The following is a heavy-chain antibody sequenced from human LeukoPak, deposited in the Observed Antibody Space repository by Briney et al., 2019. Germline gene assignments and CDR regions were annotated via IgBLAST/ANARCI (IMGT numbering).Heavy chain of an antibody. D-gene: IGHD6-19*01. CDR2: INAYNGYT. J-gene: IGHJ4*02. V-gene: IGHV1-18*01. CDR3: ARGRGSSDWYYCDN. CDR1: GYTFTNYG. Sequence: GASVTVSCKASGYTFTNYGITWVRHAPGQGLEWMGWINAYNGYTNYAQKMQDRVTVTTDTSTSTAYMELRSLRSDDTAVYYCARGRGSSDWYYCDNWGQGTLVTVSS.